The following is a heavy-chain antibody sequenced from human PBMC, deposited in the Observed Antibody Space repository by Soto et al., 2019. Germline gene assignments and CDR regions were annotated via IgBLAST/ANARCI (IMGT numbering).Heavy chain of an antibody. J-gene: IGHJ5*02. CDR2: INPSGGST. V-gene: IGHV1-46*01. Sequence: QVQLVQSGAEVKKPGASVKVSCKASGYTFTSYYMHWVRQAPGQGLEWMGIINPSGGSTSYAQKFQGRVTMTRDTPTSTVYVELSSLRSEDTAVYYCAREMNCGGDCYSGWFDPWGQGTLVTVSS. D-gene: IGHD2-21*02. CDR3: AREMNCGGDCYSGWFDP. CDR1: GYTFTSYY.